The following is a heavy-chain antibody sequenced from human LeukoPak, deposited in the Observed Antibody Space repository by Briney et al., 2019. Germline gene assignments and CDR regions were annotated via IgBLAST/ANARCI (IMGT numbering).Heavy chain of an antibody. CDR1: GFTLSTYA. V-gene: IGHV3-23*01. CDR2: IRGSGGST. D-gene: IGHD6-13*01. Sequence: GGSLRLSCAASGFTLSTYAMSWVRQAPGKGLEWVSGIRGSGGSTYYADSVKGRFTISRDNSKNTLYLQMNSLRAEDTAVYYCAHISSSWPDYWGQGTLVTVSS. CDR3: AHISSSWPDY. J-gene: IGHJ4*02.